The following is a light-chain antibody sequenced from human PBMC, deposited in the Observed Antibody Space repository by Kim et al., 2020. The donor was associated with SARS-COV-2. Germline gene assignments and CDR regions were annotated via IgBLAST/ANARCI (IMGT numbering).Light chain of an antibody. CDR1: QNISSY. CDR3: QQYFSYPLT. Sequence: ASTGHRLTIHCRTRQNISSYLAWYQQKPGKAPKLLIYAASTFQTGVPSTFTCNGSGTDFTLTISCLQSEDFATYFCQQYFSYPLTFGGGTKVDIK. J-gene: IGKJ4*01. CDR2: AAS. V-gene: IGKV1-8*01.